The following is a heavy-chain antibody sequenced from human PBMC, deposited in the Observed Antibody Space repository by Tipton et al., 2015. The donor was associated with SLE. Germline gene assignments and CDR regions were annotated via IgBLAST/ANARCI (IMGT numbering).Heavy chain of an antibody. Sequence: TLSLTCTVSGGSISSHYWSWIRQPPGKGLEWIGYIYCSGSTNYNPSLTSRVTISVDTSKNQFSLKLSSVTAADTAVYYCARAGGLGIAAALFLHAFDIWGEGTMVTVSS. D-gene: IGHD6-13*01. CDR2: IYCSGST. CDR1: GGSISSHY. V-gene: IGHV4-59*11. J-gene: IGHJ3*02. CDR3: ARAGGLGIAAALFLHAFDI.